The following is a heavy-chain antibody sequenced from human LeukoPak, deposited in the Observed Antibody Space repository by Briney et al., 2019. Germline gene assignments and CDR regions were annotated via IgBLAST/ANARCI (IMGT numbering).Heavy chain of an antibody. J-gene: IGHJ4*02. V-gene: IGHV3-48*03. CDR2: ISGSSTSI. D-gene: IGHD4-11*01. CDR3: ARERTTVVSGTTIGAY. Sequence: GGSLRLSCAAPGFSFSSYEMNWVRQAPGKGLEWISYISGSSTSIYYADSVKGRFTISRDNAGNSLYLQMNSLRADDTAVYYCARERTTVVSGTTIGAYWGQGTLVTVSS. CDR1: GFSFSSYE.